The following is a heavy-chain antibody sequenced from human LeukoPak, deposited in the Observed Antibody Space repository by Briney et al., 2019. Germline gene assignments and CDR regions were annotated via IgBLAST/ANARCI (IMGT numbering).Heavy chain of an antibody. J-gene: IGHJ3*02. CDR1: GYTFTSYG. D-gene: IGHD3-3*01. CDR3: ARDDPYYDFWSGTSPGIDDAFDI. CDR2: ISAYNGNT. V-gene: IGHV1-18*01. Sequence: ASVKVPCKASGYTFTSYGISWVRQAPGQGLEWMGWISAYNGNTNYAQKLQGRVTMTTDTSTSTAYMELRSLRSDDTAVCYCARDDPYYDFWSGTSPGIDDAFDIWGQGTMVTVSS.